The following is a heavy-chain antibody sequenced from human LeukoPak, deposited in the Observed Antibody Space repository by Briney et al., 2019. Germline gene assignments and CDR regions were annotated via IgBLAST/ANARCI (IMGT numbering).Heavy chain of an antibody. CDR3: ARDLSYYDSSGFDY. D-gene: IGHD3-22*01. V-gene: IGHV3-74*01. J-gene: IGHJ4*02. Sequence: GGSLRLSCVASGFTFSTYWMHWVRQAPGKGLVWVSRSDGSTTTYADSVKGRFTISRDNSKNTLYLQMNSLRAEDTAVYYCARDLSYYDSSGFDYWGQGTLVTVSS. CDR1: GFTFSTYW. CDR2: SDGSTT.